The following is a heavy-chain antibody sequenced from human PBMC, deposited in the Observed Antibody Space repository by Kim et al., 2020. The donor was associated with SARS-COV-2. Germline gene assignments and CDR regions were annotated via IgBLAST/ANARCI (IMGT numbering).Heavy chain of an antibody. CDR3: ANTIAGATFSFDY. D-gene: IGHD1-26*01. Sequence: SADTGKVRFTIARDNSKNTLYLQMNSRGAEDTSVYYCANTIAGATFSFDYWGQGTLVTVSS. J-gene: IGHJ4*02. V-gene: IGHV3-23*01.